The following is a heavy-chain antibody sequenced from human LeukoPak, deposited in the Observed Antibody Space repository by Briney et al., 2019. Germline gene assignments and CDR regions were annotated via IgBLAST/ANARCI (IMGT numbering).Heavy chain of an antibody. Sequence: GGSLRLSCAASGFTFSSYAMSWVRQAPGKGLEWVSAISRSGNKTYYTDSVRGRFTISRDNSKHTLYLQMNSLRAEDTALYYCAKEGVTPFDYWGQGTLVTVSS. V-gene: IGHV3-23*01. D-gene: IGHD2-8*01. CDR2: ISRSGNKT. CDR3: AKEGVTPFDY. CDR1: GFTFSSYA. J-gene: IGHJ4*02.